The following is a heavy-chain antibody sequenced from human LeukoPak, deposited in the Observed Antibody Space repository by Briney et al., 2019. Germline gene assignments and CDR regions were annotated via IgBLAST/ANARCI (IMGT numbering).Heavy chain of an antibody. CDR1: GFTFSRFG. D-gene: IGHD1-20*01. J-gene: IGHJ4*02. CDR2: VSDSGGST. CDR3: AREEYNWNPGYFDY. Sequence: SGGSLRLSCAVSGFTFSRFGMNWVRQAPGKGLEWVSGVSDSGGSTYYADSVKGRFTVSRDNSKNTLYLQMNSLRAEDTAVYYCAREEYNWNPGYFDYWGQGTLVTVSS. V-gene: IGHV3-23*01.